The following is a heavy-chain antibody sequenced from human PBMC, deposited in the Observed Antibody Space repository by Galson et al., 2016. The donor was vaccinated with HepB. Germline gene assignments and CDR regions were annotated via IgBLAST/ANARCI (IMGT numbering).Heavy chain of an antibody. J-gene: IGHJ5*01. CDR1: GFTFSYYY. CDR2: ISGDGRTI. CDR3: AGMFPLYSSGWYVRGDGWFDS. Sequence: SLRLSCAASGFTFSYYYMSWSRQAPGKGLEWVSYISGDGRTINYADSVKGRFTISRGNAKNSLYLHMNSLTGEDTAVYYCAGMFPLYSSGWYVRGDGWFDSWGQGTLVTVSS. D-gene: IGHD6-19*01. V-gene: IGHV3-11*01.